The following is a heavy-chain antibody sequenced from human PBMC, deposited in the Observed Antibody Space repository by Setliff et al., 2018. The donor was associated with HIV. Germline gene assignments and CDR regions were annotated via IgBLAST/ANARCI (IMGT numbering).Heavy chain of an antibody. J-gene: IGHJ4*02. CDR2: MTASGSKI. CDR1: GFTFSIYE. V-gene: IGHV3-48*03. Sequence: PGGSLRLSCAASGFTFSIYEMNWVRQAPGKGLEWVSYMTASGSKIYHADSVKGRFTISRDNAKNSLYLQMNGLRAEDTAVYYCARDGNLGGIDYWGQGTLVTVSS. D-gene: IGHD1-26*01. CDR3: ARDGNLGGIDY.